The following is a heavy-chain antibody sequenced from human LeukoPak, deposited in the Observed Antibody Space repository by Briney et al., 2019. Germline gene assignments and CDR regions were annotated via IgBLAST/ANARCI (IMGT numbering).Heavy chain of an antibody. CDR2: ISGSGGTT. Sequence: GGSLRLSCAASGFTFSSYVMSGVRQAPGKGREGVPAISGSGGTTYYADSVKGRFTISRDNSKNTLYLQMNSLRAEDTAVYYCALPRGVIITSLGTTFDYWGQGTLVTVSS. J-gene: IGHJ4*02. V-gene: IGHV3-23*01. D-gene: IGHD3-10*01. CDR1: GFTFSSYV. CDR3: ALPRGVIITSLGTTFDY.